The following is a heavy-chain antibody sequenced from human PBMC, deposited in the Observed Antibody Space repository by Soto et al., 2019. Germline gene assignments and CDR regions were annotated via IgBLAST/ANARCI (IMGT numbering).Heavy chain of an antibody. CDR1: GFTFSSYA. CDR3: AKDRMQWLDNDY. J-gene: IGHJ4*02. V-gene: IGHV3-23*01. D-gene: IGHD6-19*01. CDR2: ISGSGGST. Sequence: SLRLSCAASGFTFSSYAMSWVRQAPGKGLEWVSAISGSGGSTYYADSVKGRFTISRDNSKNTLYLQMNSLRAEDTAVYYCAKDRMQWLDNDYWGQGTLVTVSS.